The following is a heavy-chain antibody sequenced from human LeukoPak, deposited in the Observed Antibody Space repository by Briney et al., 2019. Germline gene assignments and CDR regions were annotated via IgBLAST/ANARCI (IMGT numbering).Heavy chain of an antibody. V-gene: IGHV4-39*07. J-gene: IGHJ4*02. CDR3: ARQYYDILTGYYIFDY. CDR2: IYTSGST. D-gene: IGHD3-9*01. Sequence: SETLSLTCTVSGGSISSSSYYWGWIRQPPGKGLEWIGRIYTSGSTNYNPSLKSRVTMSVDTSKNQFSLKLSSVTAADTAVYYCARQYYDILTGYYIFDYWGQGTLVTVSS. CDR1: GGSISSSSYY.